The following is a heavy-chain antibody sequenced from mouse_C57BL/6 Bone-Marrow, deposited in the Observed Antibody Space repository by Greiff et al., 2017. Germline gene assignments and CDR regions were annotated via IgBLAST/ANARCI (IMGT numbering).Heavy chain of an antibody. V-gene: IGHV1-15*01. CDR1: GYTFTDYE. CDR2: IDPETGGT. D-gene: IGHD1-1*01. Sequence: QVQLQQSGAELVRPGASVTLSCKASGYTFTDYEMHWVKQTPVHGLEWIGAIDPETGGTAYNQKFKGKAILTADKSSSTAYMELRSLTSEDSAVYYCTRRGGSDYYAMDYWGQGTSVTVSS. CDR3: TRRGGSDYYAMDY. J-gene: IGHJ4*01.